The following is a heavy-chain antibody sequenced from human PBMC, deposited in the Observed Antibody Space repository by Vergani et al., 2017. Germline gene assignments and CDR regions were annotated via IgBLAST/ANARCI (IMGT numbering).Heavy chain of an antibody. V-gene: IGHV3-23*01. D-gene: IGHD5-12*01. J-gene: IGHJ6*02. CDR3: AKANPRNSGYDYLYYYHAMDV. CDR1: GFTFNHYA. Sequence: EVQLLESGGDLVQPGGSLRLSCAASGFTFNHYAMNWVRQAPGKGLEWVSGISGSGGSTYYAGSVKGRFTISRDNSKNTLYLQMNSLSAGDTAVYYCAKANPRNSGYDYLYYYHAMDVWGQGTTVTVSS. CDR2: ISGSGGST.